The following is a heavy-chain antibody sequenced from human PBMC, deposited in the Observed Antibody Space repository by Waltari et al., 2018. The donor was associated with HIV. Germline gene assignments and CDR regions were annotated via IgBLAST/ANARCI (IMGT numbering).Heavy chain of an antibody. CDR1: GFTFSSSG. J-gene: IGHJ5*02. CDR2: IWYDGSNK. V-gene: IGHV3-30*18. CDR3: AKSNAGSGVNL. D-gene: IGHD2-15*01. Sequence: QVQLVESGGGVVQPGRSLRLSCAASGFTFSSSGMHWVRQAPGKGLEWVAVIWYDGSNKYYADSVKGRFTISRDNSKNTLYLQMNSLRAEDTAMYYCAKSNAGSGVNLWGQGTLVTVSS.